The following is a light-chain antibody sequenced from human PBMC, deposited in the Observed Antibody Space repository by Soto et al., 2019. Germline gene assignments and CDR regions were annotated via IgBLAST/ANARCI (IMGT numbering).Light chain of an antibody. CDR2: GTS. CDR3: QQYNNWPPIT. V-gene: IGKV3-20*01. J-gene: IGKJ5*01. Sequence: EIVLTQSPGTLSLSPGERATLPCRASQSVKSSYLAWYQHKPGQAPRLLIYGTSSRATGIPDRSSGSGSGTDFTLTISSLQSEDFAVYYCQQYNNWPPITFGQGTRLEIK. CDR1: QSVKSSY.